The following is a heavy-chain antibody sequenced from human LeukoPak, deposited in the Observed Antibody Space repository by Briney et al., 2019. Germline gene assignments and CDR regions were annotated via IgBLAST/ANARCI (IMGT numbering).Heavy chain of an antibody. CDR1: RFRFSTFP. CDR2: ISGSGGST. CDR3: VKSPWYHGSGSYSGTIH. V-gene: IGHV3-23*01. D-gene: IGHD3-10*01. Sequence: GGSLRLSCAASRFRFSTFPMGWVRQAPGKGLEWVSGISGSGGSTYYADSVKGRFTISRDNSKNTLYLQMNSLRAEDTAVYYCVKSPWYHGSGSYSGTIHWGQGTLVTVSS. J-gene: IGHJ4*02.